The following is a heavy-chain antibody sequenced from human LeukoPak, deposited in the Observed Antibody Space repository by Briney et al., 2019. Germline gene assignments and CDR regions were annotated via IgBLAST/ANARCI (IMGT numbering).Heavy chain of an antibody. CDR2: INHSGST. J-gene: IGHJ6*03. Sequence: SETLSLTCAVYGGSFSGCYWSWIRQPPGKGLEWIGEINHSGSTNYNPSLKSRVTISVDTSKNQFSLKLSSVTAADTAVYYCARTWFGYYYYYYYMDVWGKGTTVTVSS. CDR1: GGSFSGCY. CDR3: ARTWFGYYYYYYYMDV. V-gene: IGHV4-34*01. D-gene: IGHD3-10*01.